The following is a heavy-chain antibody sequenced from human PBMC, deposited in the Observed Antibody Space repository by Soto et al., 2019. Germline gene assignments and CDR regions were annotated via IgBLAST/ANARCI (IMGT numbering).Heavy chain of an antibody. Sequence: KAGGSLRLSCAASGFTFSSYSMNWVRQAPGKGLEWVSSISSSSSYIYYADSVKGRFTISRDNAKNSLYLQMNSLRAEDTAVYYCAGEGRYCTNGVCRTTSLGMDVWGQGTTVTVSS. CDR3: AGEGRYCTNGVCRTTSLGMDV. V-gene: IGHV3-21*01. D-gene: IGHD2-8*01. CDR2: ISSSSSYI. J-gene: IGHJ6*02. CDR1: GFTFSSYS.